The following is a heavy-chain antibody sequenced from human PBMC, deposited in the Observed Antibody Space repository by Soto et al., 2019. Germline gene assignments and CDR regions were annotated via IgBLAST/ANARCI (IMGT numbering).Heavy chain of an antibody. Sequence: PSETLSLTCAVSGGSISSGGYSWSWIRQPPGKGLEWIGYIYHSGSTYYNPSLKSRVTISVDRSKNQFSLKLSSVTAADTAVYYCARGRGLGINYYDSRVLDYWGQGTLVTVSS. V-gene: IGHV4-30-2*01. CDR1: GGSISSGGYS. CDR2: IYHSGST. J-gene: IGHJ4*02. CDR3: ARGRGLGINYYDSRVLDY. D-gene: IGHD3-22*01.